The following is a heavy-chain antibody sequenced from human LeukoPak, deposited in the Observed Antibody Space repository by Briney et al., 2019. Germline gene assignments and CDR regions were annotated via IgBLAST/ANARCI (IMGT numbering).Heavy chain of an antibody. CDR1: GYTFTSYG. CDR2: ISAYNGNT. CDR3: ARARDTIFGVVSRPYDY. V-gene: IGHV1-18*01. J-gene: IGHJ4*02. Sequence: ASVKVSCKASGYTFTSYGISWVRQAPGQVLEWMGWISAYNGNTNYAQKLQGRVTMTTDTSTSTAYMELRSLRSDDTAVYYCARARDTIFGVVSRPYDYWGQGTLVTVSS. D-gene: IGHD3-3*01.